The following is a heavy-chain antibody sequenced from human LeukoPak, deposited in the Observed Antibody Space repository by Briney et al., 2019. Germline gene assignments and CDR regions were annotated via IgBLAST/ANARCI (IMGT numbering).Heavy chain of an antibody. CDR1: GFTVSSNY. V-gene: IGHV3-53*01. J-gene: IGHJ6*02. CDR2: IYSGGST. D-gene: IGHD2-2*01. Sequence: GGSLRLSCAASGFTVSSNYMRWVRQAPGKGLEWVSVIYSGGSTYYADSVKGRFTISRDNSKNTLYLQMNSLRAEDTAVYYCARDPRHCSSTSCHYYGMDVWGQGTTVTVSS. CDR3: ARDPRHCSSTSCHYYGMDV.